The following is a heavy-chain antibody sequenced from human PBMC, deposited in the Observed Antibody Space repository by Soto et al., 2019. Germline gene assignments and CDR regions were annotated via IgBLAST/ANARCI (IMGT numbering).Heavy chain of an antibody. V-gene: IGHV3-23*01. CDR2: ISGSGGNT. CDR3: ARDSPYCSGGSCYSGEFDY. D-gene: IGHD2-15*01. CDR1: GFTFSSYG. Sequence: GGSLRLSCAASGFTFSSYGMSWVRQAPGKGLEWVSAISGSGGNTYYADSVKGRFTISRDNSKNTLYLQMNSLRAEDTAVYYCARDSPYCSGGSCYSGEFDYWGQGTLVTVSS. J-gene: IGHJ4*02.